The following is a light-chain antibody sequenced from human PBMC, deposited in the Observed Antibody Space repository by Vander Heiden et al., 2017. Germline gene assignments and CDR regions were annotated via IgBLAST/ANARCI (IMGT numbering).Light chain of an antibody. CDR3: QAWDSSTPVV. CDR1: TLGDKY. V-gene: IGLV3-1*01. CDR2: QDS. J-gene: IGLJ2*01. Sequence: SYELTPPPSVSVSPGQTASITCSGDTLGDKYACWYQQKPGQSPVLVIYQDSKRPSGIPERFSGSNSGNTATLTISGTQAMDEADYYCQAWDSSTPVVFGGGTKLTVL.